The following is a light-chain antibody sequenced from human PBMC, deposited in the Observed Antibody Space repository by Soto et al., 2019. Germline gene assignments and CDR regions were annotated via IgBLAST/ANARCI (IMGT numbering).Light chain of an antibody. J-gene: IGLJ2*01. CDR3: QSYDSGPIVI. CDR1: SSNIGAGYD. V-gene: IGLV1-40*01. Sequence: QSVLTQPPSVSGAPGQRVTISCTGSSSNIGAGYDVHWYQHLPGTAPKLLIYGNSNRPSGVPDRFSGSKSDTSASLAITGLQAEDEADYYCQSYDSGPIVIFGGGTQLTVL. CDR2: GNS.